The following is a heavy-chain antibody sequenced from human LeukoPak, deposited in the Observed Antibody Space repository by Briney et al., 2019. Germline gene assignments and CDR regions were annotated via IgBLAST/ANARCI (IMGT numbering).Heavy chain of an antibody. Sequence: GGSLRLSCAASGFTFSSYWMHWVRQAPGKGLVWVSRISGDGMNTAYADSVKGQFTISRDNAKNTLHLQMNSLRVEDTAVYYCARTSYYFDSWGQGTLVTVSS. CDR1: GFTFSSYW. D-gene: IGHD3-16*01. J-gene: IGHJ4*02. CDR3: ARTSYYFDS. V-gene: IGHV3-74*01. CDR2: ISGDGMNT.